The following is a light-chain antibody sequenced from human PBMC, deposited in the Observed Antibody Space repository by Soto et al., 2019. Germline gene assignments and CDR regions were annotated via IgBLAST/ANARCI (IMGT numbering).Light chain of an antibody. CDR1: QTISSW. CDR2: KAF. V-gene: IGKV1-5*03. J-gene: IGKJ1*01. Sequence: DIQMTQSPSTLSGSVGDRVTLTCRASQTISSWLAWYQQKPGKAPKLLIYKAFTLKSGVPSRFSGSGSGTEVTLTISSLQADDFATYYCQHYNSYSEAFGQGTKVDIK. CDR3: QHYNSYSEA.